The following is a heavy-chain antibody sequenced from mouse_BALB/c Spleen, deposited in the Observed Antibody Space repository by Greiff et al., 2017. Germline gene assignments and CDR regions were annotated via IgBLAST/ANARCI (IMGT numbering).Heavy chain of an antibody. V-gene: IGHV1-9*01. Sequence: VQLQQSGAELMKPGASVKISCKATGYTFSSYWIEWVKQRPGHGLEWIGEILPGSGSTNYNEKFKGKATFTADTSSNTAYMQLSSLTSEDSAVYYCAREGLGLPRAYWGQGTLVTVSA. J-gene: IGHJ3*01. CDR1: GYTFSSYW. CDR2: ILPGSGST. D-gene: IGHD3-1*01. CDR3: AREGLGLPRAY.